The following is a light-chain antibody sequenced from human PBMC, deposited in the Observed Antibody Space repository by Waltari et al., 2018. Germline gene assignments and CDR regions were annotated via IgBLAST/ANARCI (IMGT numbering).Light chain of an antibody. J-gene: IGLJ2*01. Sequence: SYVVTQPPSVSVAPGQTARITCAGDKIGSQSVHWYQQKPGKAPVLVIYDDTDRPSGIPERFSGSSSGNTATLTIRGVEAGDEADYYSQVWDSSSDPLFGVGTKLTVL. CDR2: DDT. CDR1: KIGSQS. CDR3: QVWDSSSDPL. V-gene: IGLV3-21*02.